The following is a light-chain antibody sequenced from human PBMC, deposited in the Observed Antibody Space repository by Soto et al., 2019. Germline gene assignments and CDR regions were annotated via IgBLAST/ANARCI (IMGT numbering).Light chain of an antibody. Sequence: DIQMTQSPSSLSASVGDRVAITCRAGQGITDYLNWYQQKAGKAPKLLISSASRLRSGVPSRFSGSRSGTDFTLTINSLQPEDFATYYCQQTYSAPPTFGQGTKLE. J-gene: IGKJ2*01. CDR3: QQTYSAPPT. CDR2: SAS. CDR1: QGITDY. V-gene: IGKV1-39*01.